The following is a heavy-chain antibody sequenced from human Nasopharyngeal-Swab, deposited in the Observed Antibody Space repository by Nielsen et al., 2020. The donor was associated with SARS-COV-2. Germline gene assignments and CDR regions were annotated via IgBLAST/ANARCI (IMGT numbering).Heavy chain of an antibody. CDR3: AGEYEEVVVITGAFDI. D-gene: IGHD3-22*01. V-gene: IGHV3-21*01. CDR1: GFTFSSYS. Sequence: GGSLRLSCAASGFTFSSYSMNWVRQAPGKGLEWVSSISSSSSYIYYADSVKGRFTISRDNAKNSLYLQMNSLRGEAKAVYYCAGEYEEVVVITGAFDIWGQGTMVTVSS. CDR2: ISSSSSYI. J-gene: IGHJ3*02.